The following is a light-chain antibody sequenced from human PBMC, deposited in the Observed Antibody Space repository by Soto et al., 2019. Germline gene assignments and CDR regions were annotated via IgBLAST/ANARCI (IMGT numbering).Light chain of an antibody. CDR3: MQALQTPFT. J-gene: IGKJ3*01. V-gene: IGKV2-28*01. CDR2: LGS. CDR1: QSLLHSNGYNY. Sequence: DIVMTQSPLSLPVTPGEPASISCRSSQSLLHSNGYNYLDWYLQKPGQSPQLLIYLGSNRASGVPDRYSGSGVGPDFTTKISRVEAEDVGVYYCMQALQTPFTFGPGTKVDIK.